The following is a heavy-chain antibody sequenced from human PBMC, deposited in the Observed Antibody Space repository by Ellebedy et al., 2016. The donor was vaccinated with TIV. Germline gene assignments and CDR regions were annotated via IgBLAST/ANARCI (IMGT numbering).Heavy chain of an antibody. CDR3: ARDGAYLGASFDY. CDR1: GGSISSSSYY. D-gene: IGHD1-26*01. CDR2: IYYSGST. J-gene: IGHJ4*02. Sequence: SETLSLTXTVSGGSISSSSYYWGWIRQPPGKGLEWIGSIYYSGSTYYNPSLKSRVTISVDTSKNQFSLKLSSVTAADTAVYYCARDGAYLGASFDYWGQGTLVTVSS. V-gene: IGHV4-39*07.